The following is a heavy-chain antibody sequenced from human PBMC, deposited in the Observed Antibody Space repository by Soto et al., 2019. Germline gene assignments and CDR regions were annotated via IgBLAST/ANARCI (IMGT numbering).Heavy chain of an antibody. CDR2: ISGSGGST. D-gene: IGHD2-2*01. CDR3: AKDSYIVVVPAAMAFDY. J-gene: IGHJ4*02. CDR1: GFTFSSYA. Sequence: GGSLRLSCAASGFTFSSYAMSWVRQAPGKGFELVSAISGSGGSTYYADSVKGRFTISRDYSKSSLYLQMNSLRAEDTAVYYCAKDSYIVVVPAAMAFDYWGQGTLVTVSS. V-gene: IGHV3-23*01.